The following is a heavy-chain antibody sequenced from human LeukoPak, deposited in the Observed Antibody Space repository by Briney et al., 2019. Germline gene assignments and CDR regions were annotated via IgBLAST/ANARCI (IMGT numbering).Heavy chain of an antibody. Sequence: VASVKVSCKASGYTFTSYGISWVRQAPGQGLEWMGWISAYNGNTNYAQKLQGRVTMTTDTSTSTAYMELRSLRSDDTAVYYCARGSGWYSRRDGSITFDYWGQGTLVTVSS. CDR1: GYTFTSYG. D-gene: IGHD6-19*01. V-gene: IGHV1-18*01. CDR3: ARGSGWYSRRDGSITFDY. J-gene: IGHJ4*02. CDR2: ISAYNGNT.